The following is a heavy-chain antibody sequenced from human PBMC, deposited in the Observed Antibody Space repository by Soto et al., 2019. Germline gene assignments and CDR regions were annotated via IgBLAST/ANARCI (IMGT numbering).Heavy chain of an antibody. V-gene: IGHV4-31*11. J-gene: IGHJ5*01. CDR2: IHYSGRT. Sequence: SETLSLTCAVSGGSITSGAYYWTWIRQHPGKGLEWIAYIHYSGRTYYNPSLKSRVTISVDTSNNQFSLKLRSVTAAATAVYYCPPYYCSRSGYSHWFDPWGQGTLVTVSS. CDR3: PPYYCSRSGYSHWFDP. D-gene: IGHD3-22*01. CDR1: GGSITSGAYY.